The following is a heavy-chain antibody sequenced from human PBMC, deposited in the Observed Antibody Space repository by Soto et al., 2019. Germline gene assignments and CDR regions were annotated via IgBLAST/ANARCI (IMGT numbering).Heavy chain of an antibody. CDR2: ISGSGGNT. D-gene: IGHD5-12*01. J-gene: IGHJ4*02. Sequence: EVQLLESGGGLVQPGGSLRLSCAPSGFTFSSYAMSWVRQAPGKGLEWVSAISGSGGNTYYADSVKGRFTISKDNSKNTRYLQMNSLRAADTAVYYCAQRGMAIDHWGKGTPVTVPS. V-gene: IGHV3-23*01. CDR3: AQRGMAIDH. CDR1: GFTFSSYA.